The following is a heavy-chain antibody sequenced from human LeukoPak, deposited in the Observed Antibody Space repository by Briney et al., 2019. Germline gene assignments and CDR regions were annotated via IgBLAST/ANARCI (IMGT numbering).Heavy chain of an antibody. CDR2: IYTSGST. V-gene: IGHV4-4*07. Sequence: SETLSLTCTVSGGSISSYYWSWIRQPAGKGLEWIGRIYTSGSTNYNPSLKSRVTMPVDTSKNQFSLKLSSVTAADTAVYYCARDRSSSSWYSGASDYWGQGTLVTVSS. CDR3: ARDRSSSSWYSGASDY. D-gene: IGHD6-13*01. CDR1: GGSISSYY. J-gene: IGHJ4*02.